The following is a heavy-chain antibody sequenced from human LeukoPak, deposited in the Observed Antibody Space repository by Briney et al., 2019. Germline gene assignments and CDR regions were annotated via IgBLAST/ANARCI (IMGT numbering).Heavy chain of an antibody. V-gene: IGHV1-2*02. CDR3: ARITMGGDSGYDFSTDY. CDR2: INPNSGGT. Sequence: GASVKVSCKASGYTFTGYYMHWVRQAPGQGLEWMGWINPNSGGTNYAQKFQGRVTMTRDTSISTAYMELSRLRSDDTAVYYCARITMGGDSGYDFSTDYWGQGTLVTVSS. J-gene: IGHJ4*02. CDR1: GYTFTGYY. D-gene: IGHD5-12*01.